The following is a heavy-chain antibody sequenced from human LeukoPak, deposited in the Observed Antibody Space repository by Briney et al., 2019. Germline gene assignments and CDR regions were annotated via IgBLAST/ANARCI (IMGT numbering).Heavy chain of an antibody. CDR1: GGSISSYY. CDR3: ARDSWYYDCSGYYSPVFDY. J-gene: IGHJ4*02. D-gene: IGHD3-22*01. Sequence: PSETLSLTCTVSGGSISSYYWSWIRQPPGKGLEWIGYIYYSGSTNYNPSLKSRVTISVDTSKDQFSLKLSSVTAADTAVYYCARDSWYYDCSGYYSPVFDYWGQGTLVTVSS. V-gene: IGHV4-59*13. CDR2: IYYSGST.